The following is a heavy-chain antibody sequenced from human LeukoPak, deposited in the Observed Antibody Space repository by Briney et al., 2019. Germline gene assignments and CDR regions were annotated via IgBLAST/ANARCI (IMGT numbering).Heavy chain of an antibody. CDR3: ARGAVAGTEGLGSFPID. D-gene: IGHD6-19*01. J-gene: IGHJ4*02. CDR2: INPNSGGT. V-gene: IGHV1-2*06. CDR1: GYTFTGCY. Sequence: ASVKVSCKASGYTFTGCYMHWVRQAPGQGLEWMGRINPNSGGTNYAQKFQGRVTMTRDTSISTAYMELSRLRSDDTAVYYCARGAVAGTEGLGSFPIDWGQGTLVTVSS.